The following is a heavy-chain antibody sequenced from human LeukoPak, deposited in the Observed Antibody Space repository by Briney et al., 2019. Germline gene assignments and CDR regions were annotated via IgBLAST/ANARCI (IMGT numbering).Heavy chain of an antibody. V-gene: IGHV3-21*01. J-gene: IGHJ4*01. CDR1: GFIFSDSS. D-gene: IGHD2/OR15-2a*01. Sequence: GASLRLTCAASGFIFSDSSMNWVRQAPGKGLEWVSSSGHGVTYYADSVKGRFTISRDDAKNSLFLQMNNLRAEDTAIYYCARDFTSQNFFDHWGQGTLVTVSS. CDR2: SGHGVT. CDR3: ARDFTSQNFFDH.